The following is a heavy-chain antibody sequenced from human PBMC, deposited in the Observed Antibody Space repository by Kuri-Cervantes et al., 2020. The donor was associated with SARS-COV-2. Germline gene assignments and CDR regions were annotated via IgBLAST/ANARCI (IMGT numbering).Heavy chain of an antibody. CDR3: ARDSHRSGYLYYFDY. J-gene: IGHJ4*02. CDR2: IYTSGST. D-gene: IGHD3-3*01. V-gene: IGHV4-4*07. Sequence: SETLSLTCTVSGGSISSYYWSWIRQPAGKGLEWIGRIYTSGSTNYNPSLKSRVTMSVDTSKNQFSLKLSSVTAADTAVYYCARDSHRSGYLYYFDYWGRGTLVTVSS. CDR1: GGSISSYY.